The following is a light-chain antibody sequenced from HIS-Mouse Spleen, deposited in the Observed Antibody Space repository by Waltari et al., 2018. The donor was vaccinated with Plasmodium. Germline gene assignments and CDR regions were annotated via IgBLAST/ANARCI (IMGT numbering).Light chain of an antibody. CDR2: DAS. Sequence: EIVLTQSPATLSSSPGERATLSCRASQSVSSYLAWYQQKPGKAPRLLIYDASNRATGIPARFSGSGSGTDLTLTISSLEPEDFAVYYCQQRSNWPRVLTFGGGTKVEIK. CDR1: QSVSSY. CDR3: QQRSNWPRVLT. V-gene: IGKV3-11*01. J-gene: IGKJ4*01.